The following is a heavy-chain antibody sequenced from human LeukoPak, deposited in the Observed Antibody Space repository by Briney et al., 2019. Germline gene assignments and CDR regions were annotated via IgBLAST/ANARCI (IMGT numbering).Heavy chain of an antibody. V-gene: IGHV1-46*01. Sequence: ASVKVSCKPSGYTFTRYYIHWVRQAPGQGLEWMGIINPSGGSTNYAQKFQGRVTMTRDTSTSTVYMELSSLRSEDTAVYYCARFAVHRRLAVAGQFGLDYWGQGTLVTVSS. J-gene: IGHJ4*02. CDR1: GYTFTRYY. D-gene: IGHD6-19*01. CDR3: ARFAVHRRLAVAGQFGLDY. CDR2: INPSGGST.